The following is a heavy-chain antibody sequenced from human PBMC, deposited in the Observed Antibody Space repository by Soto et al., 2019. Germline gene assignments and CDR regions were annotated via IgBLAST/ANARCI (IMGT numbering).Heavy chain of an antibody. J-gene: IGHJ4*02. Sequence: PGESLKISCKGSGYSFAGYWITWVRQKPGKGLEWMGRIDPSDSQTYYSPSFRGHVTISATKSITTVFLQWSSLRASDTAMYYCARQIYDSNTGPNFQYYFDSWGQGTPVTVSS. V-gene: IGHV5-10-1*01. CDR1: GYSFAGYW. CDR2: IDPSDSQT. D-gene: IGHD5-12*01. CDR3: ARQIYDSNTGPNFQYYFDS.